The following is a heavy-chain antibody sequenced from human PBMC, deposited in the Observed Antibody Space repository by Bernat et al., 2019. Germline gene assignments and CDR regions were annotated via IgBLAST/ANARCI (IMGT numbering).Heavy chain of an antibody. CDR1: GFSLSNARMG. CDR2: IFSNDEK. Sequence: QVTLKESGPVLVKPTETLTLTCTVSGFSLSNARMGVSWIRQPPGKALEWLAHIFSNDEKSYSTSLKSRLTISKDTSKSQVVLTMTNMDPVDTATYYCAKNMPDYYDSSGYEGAFDIWGQGTMVTVSS. J-gene: IGHJ3*02. CDR3: AKNMPDYYDSSGYEGAFDI. D-gene: IGHD3-22*01. V-gene: IGHV2-26*01.